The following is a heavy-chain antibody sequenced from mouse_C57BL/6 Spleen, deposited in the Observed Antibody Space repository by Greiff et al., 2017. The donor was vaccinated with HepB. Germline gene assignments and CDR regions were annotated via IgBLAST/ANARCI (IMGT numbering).Heavy chain of an antibody. D-gene: IGHD1-1*01. V-gene: IGHV14-2*01. Sequence: EVKLVESGAELVKPGASVKLSCTASGFNIKDYYMHWVKQRTEQGLEWIGRIDPEDGETKYAPKFQGKATITADTSSTTAYLQLSSLTSEDTAVYYCATPITTVVATYYAMDYWGQGTSVTVSS. CDR2: IDPEDGET. CDR1: GFNIKDYY. J-gene: IGHJ4*01. CDR3: ATPITTVVATYYAMDY.